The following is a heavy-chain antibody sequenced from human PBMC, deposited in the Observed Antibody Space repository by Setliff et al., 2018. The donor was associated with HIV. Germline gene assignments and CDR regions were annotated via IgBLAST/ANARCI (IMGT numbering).Heavy chain of an antibody. CDR2: IKQDGSEI. CDR3: ANLWELGA. J-gene: IGHJ5*02. V-gene: IGHV3-7*03. Sequence: PGGSLRLSCAASGFTFSNYWMDWVRQAPGKGLEWVATIKQDGSEIYYMDSVKGRFTISRDNARTSLYLEMSSLRDEDTAVYLCANLWELGAWGQGTLVTSPQ. CDR1: GFTFSNYW. D-gene: IGHD3-16*01.